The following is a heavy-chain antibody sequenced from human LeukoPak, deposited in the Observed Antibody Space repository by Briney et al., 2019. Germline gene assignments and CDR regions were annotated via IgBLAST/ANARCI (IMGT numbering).Heavy chain of an antibody. CDR2: IYSGGST. Sequence: TGGSLRLSCAASGFTVSSNYMSWVRQAPGKGLEWVSVIYSGGSTYYADSVKGRFTISRDNSKNTLYLQMNSLRAEDTAVYYCARLTMKHGSFDIWGQGTMVTVSS. CDR1: GFTVSSNY. V-gene: IGHV3-53*01. D-gene: IGHD3-22*01. CDR3: ARLTMKHGSFDI. J-gene: IGHJ3*02.